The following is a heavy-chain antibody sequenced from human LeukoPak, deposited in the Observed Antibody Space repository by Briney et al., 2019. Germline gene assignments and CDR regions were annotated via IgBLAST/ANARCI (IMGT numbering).Heavy chain of an antibody. V-gene: IGHV3-66*02. CDR3: ARQYSSYFDY. CDR2: IYSGGST. J-gene: IGHJ4*02. D-gene: IGHD6-6*01. CDR1: GFTVSSNY. Sequence: GGSLRLSCAASGFTVSSNYMSWVRQAPGKGLEWVSVIYSGGSTYYADSVKGRFTISRDNSKNTLYLQMDSLRAEDTAVYYCARQYSSYFDYWGQGTLVTVSS.